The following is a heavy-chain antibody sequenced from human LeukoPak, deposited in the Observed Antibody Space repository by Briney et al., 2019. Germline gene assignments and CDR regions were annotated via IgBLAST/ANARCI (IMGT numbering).Heavy chain of an antibody. J-gene: IGHJ3*02. CDR3: ARHDVSYSSSWYPVFSRRSGDAFDI. D-gene: IGHD6-13*01. CDR1: GGSISSSSYY. Sequence: PSETLSLTCTVSGGSISSSSYYWGWIRQPPGKGLEWIGSIYYSGSTYYNPSLKSRVTISVDTSKNQFSLKLNSVTAADTAVYYCARHDVSYSSSWYPVFSRRSGDAFDIWGQGTMATVSS. V-gene: IGHV4-39*01. CDR2: IYYSGST.